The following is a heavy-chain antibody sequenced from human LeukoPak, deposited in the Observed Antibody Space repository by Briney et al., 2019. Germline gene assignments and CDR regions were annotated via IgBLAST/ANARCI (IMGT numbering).Heavy chain of an antibody. V-gene: IGHV1-69*04. Sequence: SVKVSFKASGGTFSSYAISWVRQAPGQGLEWMGRIIPILGIANYAQKFQGRVTITADKSTSTAYMELSSLRSEDTAVYYCARDSGYDSTSESGWGQGTLVTVSS. CDR2: IIPILGIA. CDR1: GGTFSSYA. CDR3: ARDSGYDSTSESG. J-gene: IGHJ4*02. D-gene: IGHD5-12*01.